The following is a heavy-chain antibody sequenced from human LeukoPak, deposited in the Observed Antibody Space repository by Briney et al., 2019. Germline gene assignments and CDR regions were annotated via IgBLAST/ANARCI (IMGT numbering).Heavy chain of an antibody. CDR1: GYTFTSYD. D-gene: IGHD6-13*01. V-gene: IGHV1-8*03. CDR2: MNPNSGNT. Sequence: GASVKVSCKASGYTFTSYDINWVRQATGQGLEWMGWMNPNSGNTGYAQKFQGRVTITRNTSISTAYMELSSLRSEDTAVYYCAGLSIAAAGRGFDPWGQGTLVTVSS. J-gene: IGHJ5*02. CDR3: AGLSIAAAGRGFDP.